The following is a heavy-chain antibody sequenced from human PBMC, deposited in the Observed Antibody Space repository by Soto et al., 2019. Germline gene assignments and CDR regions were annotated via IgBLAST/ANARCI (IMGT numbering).Heavy chain of an antibody. D-gene: IGHD3-10*01. CDR2: VDSSDSYT. CDR3: ARHLNDYYGSGSPH. CDR1: GYSFTVYC. Sequence: GVSLKIPCKGSGYSFTVYCISWVRELPGKGLGRMGRVDSSDSYTNYGPSFQGHVTISADKSISTAYLQWSTLKAPDTALYYCARHLNDYYGSGSPHWGQGPLVTVSA. V-gene: IGHV5-10-1*01. J-gene: IGHJ4*02.